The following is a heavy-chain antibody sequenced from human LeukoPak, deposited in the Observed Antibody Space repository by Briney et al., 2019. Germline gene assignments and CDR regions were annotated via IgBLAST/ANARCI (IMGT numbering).Heavy chain of an antibody. D-gene: IGHD5-24*01. Sequence: GGSLRLSCAASGFTLSSYEMDWVRQAPGKGLEWVSYISRGGNIINYSDSVKGRFTISRDNSKNTLYLQMNSLRAEDTAVYYCARTGYGYNYFDYWGQGTLVTVSS. CDR3: ARTGYGYNYFDY. CDR1: GFTLSSYE. J-gene: IGHJ4*02. V-gene: IGHV3-48*03. CDR2: ISRGGNII.